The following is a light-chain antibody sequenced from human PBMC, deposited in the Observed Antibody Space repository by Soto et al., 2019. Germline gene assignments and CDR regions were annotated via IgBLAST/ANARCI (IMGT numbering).Light chain of an antibody. CDR3: CSYAGSSTPYV. Sequence: QSVLTQPASVSGSPGQSITISCTGTSSDVGSYNLVSWYQQHPGKAPKLMIYEGSKRPSGVSNRFSGSKSGNTASLTISGLQAEDEADSYCCSYAGSSTPYVFGTGTKLTVL. V-gene: IGLV2-23*01. CDR1: SSDVGSYNL. J-gene: IGLJ1*01. CDR2: EGS.